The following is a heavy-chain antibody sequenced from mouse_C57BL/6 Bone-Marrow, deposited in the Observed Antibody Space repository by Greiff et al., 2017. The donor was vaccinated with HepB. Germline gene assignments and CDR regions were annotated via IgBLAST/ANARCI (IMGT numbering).Heavy chain of an antibody. CDR2: IWSDGST. J-gene: IGHJ4*01. D-gene: IGHD2-3*01. Sequence: QVQLQQSGPGLVAPSQRLSITCTVSGFSLTSYGVHWVRQPPGKGLEWLVVIWSDGSTTYNSALKSRLSISKDNSKSQVFLKMNSLQTDDTAMYYCARHNGYFYYAMDYWGQGTSVTVSS. V-gene: IGHV2-6-1*01. CDR3: ARHNGYFYYAMDY. CDR1: GFSLTSYG.